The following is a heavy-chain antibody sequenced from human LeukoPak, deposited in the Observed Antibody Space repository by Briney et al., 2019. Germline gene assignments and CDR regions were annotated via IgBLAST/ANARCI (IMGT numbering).Heavy chain of an antibody. D-gene: IGHD5-18*01. J-gene: IGHJ4*02. CDR2: ISSSGSTI. CDR3: ARVHYNTAMVDIDY. CDR1: GFTFSSYE. Sequence: GGSLRLSCAASGFTFSSYEMHWVRQAPGKGLEWISYISSSGSTIYYADSLKGRFTISRDNGKNSLYLQMNSLRAEDTAVYYCARVHYNTAMVDIDYWGQGTLVTVSS. V-gene: IGHV3-48*03.